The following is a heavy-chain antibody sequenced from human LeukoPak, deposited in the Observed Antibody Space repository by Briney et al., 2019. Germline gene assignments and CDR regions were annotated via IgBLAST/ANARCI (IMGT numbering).Heavy chain of an antibody. D-gene: IGHD6-19*01. Sequence: GGSLRLSCAASGFTFSTNGMSWVRQAPGKGREWVSAVSGSGGNTYYAGSVKGRFTVSRDNSKNTLYLQMNSLRAEDTAVYYCAKVDATGIAVAGTLSYFDYWGQGTLVTVSS. CDR3: AKVDATGIAVAGTLSYFDY. CDR2: VSGSGGNT. CDR1: GFTFSTNG. J-gene: IGHJ4*02. V-gene: IGHV3-23*01.